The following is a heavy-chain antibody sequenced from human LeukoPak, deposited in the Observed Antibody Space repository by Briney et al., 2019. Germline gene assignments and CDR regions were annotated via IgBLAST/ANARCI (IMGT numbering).Heavy chain of an antibody. J-gene: IGHJ4*02. D-gene: IGHD2-21*02. CDR2: INHSGST. CDR3: ARLVTHLKKTPMGNFDY. Sequence: SETLSLTCAVYGGSFSGYYWSWIRQPPGKGLEWIGEINHSGSTNYNPSLKSRVTISVDTSKNQFSLKLSSVTAADTAVYYCARLVTHLKKTPMGNFDYWGQGTLVTVSS. V-gene: IGHV4-34*01. CDR1: GGSFSGYY.